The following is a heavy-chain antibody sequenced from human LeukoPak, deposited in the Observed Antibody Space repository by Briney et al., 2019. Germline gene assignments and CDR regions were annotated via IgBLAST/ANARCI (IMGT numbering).Heavy chain of an antibody. CDR1: GYTFTGYY. Sequence: ASVKVSCKASGYTFTGYYMHWVRHAPGQGLEWRGWINPNSGGTNYAQKFPGRGTMTRETSISTAYMELRRLRSDATAVYFCARDGITFGGVIAVWAYYFDYWGQGTLVTVSS. CDR3: ARDGITFGGVIAVWAYYFDY. V-gene: IGHV1-2*02. CDR2: INPNSGGT. D-gene: IGHD3-16*02. J-gene: IGHJ4*02.